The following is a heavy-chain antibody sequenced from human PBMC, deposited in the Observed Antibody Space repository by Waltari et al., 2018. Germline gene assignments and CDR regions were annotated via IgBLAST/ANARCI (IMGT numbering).Heavy chain of an antibody. CDR3: ATGVYYYDSSGPAYWYFDL. V-gene: IGHV1-69-2*01. CDR1: GYTFTDYY. CDR2: VDPEDGET. D-gene: IGHD3-22*01. J-gene: IGHJ2*01. Sequence: EVQLVQSGAEVKKPRATVKISCKASGYTFTDYYMHWVQQAPGKGLEWMGRVDPEDGETIYAEKFQGRVTITADTSTDTAYMELSSLRSEDTAVYYCATGVYYYDSSGPAYWYFDLWGRGTLVTVSS.